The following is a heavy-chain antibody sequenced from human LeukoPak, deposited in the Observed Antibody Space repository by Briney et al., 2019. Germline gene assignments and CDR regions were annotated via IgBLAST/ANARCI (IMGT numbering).Heavy chain of an antibody. V-gene: IGHV4-59*08. CDR2: IYHSGST. D-gene: IGHD6-13*01. CDR1: GGSISSYY. J-gene: IGHJ1*01. Sequence: SETLSLTCTVSGGSISSYYWSWIRQPPGKGLEWIGHIYHSGSTDYNPSLKSRVTISVDTSKNQFSLKLSSVTAADTAVYYCARVAAGIGFFQHWGQGTLVTVSS. CDR3: ARVAAGIGFFQH.